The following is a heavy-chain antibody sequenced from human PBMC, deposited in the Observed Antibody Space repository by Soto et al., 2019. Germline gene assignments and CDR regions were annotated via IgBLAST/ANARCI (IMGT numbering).Heavy chain of an antibody. V-gene: IGHV3-30*03. CDR3: ARTRSAWSDFHYYSLDV. CDR2: ISYDSTKT. D-gene: IGHD1-26*01. CDR1: GFTFNSYG. J-gene: IGHJ6*02. Sequence: QVQLVESGGGVVQPGWSLRLSCAASGFTFNSYGMHWVRQGPGNGLEWVAFISYDSTKTYYADSVKGRFTISRDNSNSALYVQMNSLTGEDTAVYYCARTRSAWSDFHYYSLDVWGQGTKVTVSS.